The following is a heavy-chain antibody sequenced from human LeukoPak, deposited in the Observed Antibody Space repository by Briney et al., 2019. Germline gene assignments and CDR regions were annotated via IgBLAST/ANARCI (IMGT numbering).Heavy chain of an antibody. D-gene: IGHD6-19*01. CDR1: GGSISSSSYY. J-gene: IGHJ4*02. CDR3: ARQTLADTIDY. V-gene: IGHV4-39*01. CDR2: IYYSGST. Sequence: SETLSLTCTVSGGSISSSSYYWGWIRQPPGKGLEWIGSIYYSGSTYYNPSLKSRVAMSVDTSKNQFSLKLSSVTAADTALYYCARQTLADTIDYWGQGTLVTVSS.